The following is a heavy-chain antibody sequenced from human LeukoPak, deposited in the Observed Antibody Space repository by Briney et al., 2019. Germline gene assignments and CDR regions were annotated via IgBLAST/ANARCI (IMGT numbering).Heavy chain of an antibody. Sequence: GGSLRLSCAASGFTFSSYWMHWVRHAPGEGLVWVSRINCDGSSTSYADSVKGRFTISRDNAKNTLYLQMNSLRAEDTAVYYCARGYGSSRGWYWGQGTLVTVSS. CDR3: ARGYGSSRGWY. CDR2: INCDGSST. J-gene: IGHJ4*02. V-gene: IGHV3-74*01. D-gene: IGHD6-6*01. CDR1: GFTFSSYW.